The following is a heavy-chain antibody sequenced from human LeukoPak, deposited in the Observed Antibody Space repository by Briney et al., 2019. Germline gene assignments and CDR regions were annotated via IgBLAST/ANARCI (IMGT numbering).Heavy chain of an antibody. V-gene: IGHV3-30*18. Sequence: GGSLRLSCAASGFTLSSYGMHWVRQAPGKGLEWVAVISYDGSNKYYADSVKGRFTISRDNSKNTLYLQMNSLRAEDTAVYYCAKGGGDYAGGFFDYWGQGTLVTVSS. CDR2: ISYDGSNK. D-gene: IGHD4-17*01. CDR3: AKGGGDYAGGFFDY. J-gene: IGHJ4*02. CDR1: GFTLSSYG.